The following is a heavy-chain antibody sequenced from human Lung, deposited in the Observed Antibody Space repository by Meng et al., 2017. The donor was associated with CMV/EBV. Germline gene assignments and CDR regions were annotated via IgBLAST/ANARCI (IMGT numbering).Heavy chain of an antibody. Sequence: SVXVSXXASGYTFNNFGISWVRQAPGQGLEWMGWISPYIGNTNYAQKFQGRVTMTTDTPTRTAYMDLRSLRSDDTAVYYCARADNGVHVFMNYGIDVWGQGXTVTVSS. CDR2: ISPYIGNT. D-gene: IGHD2-8*01. J-gene: IGHJ6*02. CDR1: GYTFNNFG. V-gene: IGHV1-18*04. CDR3: ARADNGVHVFMNYGIDV.